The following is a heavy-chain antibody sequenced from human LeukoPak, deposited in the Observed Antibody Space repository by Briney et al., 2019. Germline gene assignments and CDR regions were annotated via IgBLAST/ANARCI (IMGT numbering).Heavy chain of an antibody. J-gene: IGHJ4*02. CDR2: IRPYNGDT. Sequence: ASVKVSCKASGHTFTSFGLGWVRQAPGHGLEYMGWIRPYNGDTNYPQNFQGRVTMTTDTSTTTAYMELRSLRSDDTAVYYCARTGPFGDVYYFDHWGQGVLVTVSS. V-gene: IGHV1-18*01. CDR1: GHTFTSFG. CDR3: ARTGPFGDVYYFDH. D-gene: IGHD4-17*01.